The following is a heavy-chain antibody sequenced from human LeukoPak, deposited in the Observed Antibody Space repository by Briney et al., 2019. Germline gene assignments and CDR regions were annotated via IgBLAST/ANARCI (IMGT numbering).Heavy chain of an antibody. CDR2: ISGSGGST. V-gene: IGHV3-23*01. D-gene: IGHD3-3*01. Sequence: RPGGSLRLSCAASGFTFSSYAMSWVRQAPGKGLEWVSAISGSGGSTYYADSVKGRFTISRDNSRNTLYLQMDSLRAEDTAVYYCAKVGIFGVVPSFDYWGQGTLVTVSS. J-gene: IGHJ4*02. CDR1: GFTFSSYA. CDR3: AKVGIFGVVPSFDY.